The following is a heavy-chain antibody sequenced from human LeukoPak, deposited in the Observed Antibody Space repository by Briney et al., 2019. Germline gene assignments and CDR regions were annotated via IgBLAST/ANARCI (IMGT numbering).Heavy chain of an antibody. CDR1: GFTFSSYS. CDR3: AKGLEDGSGSYYPSPFDY. CDR2: ISSSSSYI. V-gene: IGHV3-21*04. D-gene: IGHD3-10*01. Sequence: PGGSLGLSCAASGFTFSSYSMNWVRQAPGKGLEWVSSISSSSSYIYYADSVKGRFTISRDNSKNTLYLQMNSLRAEDTAVYYCAKGLEDGSGSYYPSPFDYWGQGTLVTVSS. J-gene: IGHJ4*02.